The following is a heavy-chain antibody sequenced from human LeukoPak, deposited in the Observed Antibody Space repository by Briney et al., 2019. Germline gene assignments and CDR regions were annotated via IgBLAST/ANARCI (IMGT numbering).Heavy chain of an antibody. Sequence: GGSLRLSCAGSGFTFGSYAINWVRQAPGKGLEWVSAIRTSSSATYYADSVKGRFATSRDDSRSTVFLQMNSLRAEDTAVYYCAGGRVGALLHALDIWGQGTLVAVSS. V-gene: IGHV3-23*01. D-gene: IGHD1-26*01. CDR2: IRTSSSAT. J-gene: IGHJ3*02. CDR1: GFTFGSYA. CDR3: AGGRVGALLHALDI.